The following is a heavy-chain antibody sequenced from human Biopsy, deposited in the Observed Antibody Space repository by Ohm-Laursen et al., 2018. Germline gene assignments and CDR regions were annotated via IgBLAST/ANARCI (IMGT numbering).Heavy chain of an antibody. CDR1: GFTFSGFS. V-gene: IGHV3-21*01. D-gene: IGHD3-22*01. Sequence: GSLRLSCSASGFTFSGFSMNWVRQAPGKGLEWVSSISASGNHIYYTDSVKGRFTVSRDNGKNSVYLQMNSLRVEDTAVYYCARAGYSSGYDYWGQGTLVTVSS. J-gene: IGHJ4*02. CDR3: ARAGYSSGYDY. CDR2: ISASGNHI.